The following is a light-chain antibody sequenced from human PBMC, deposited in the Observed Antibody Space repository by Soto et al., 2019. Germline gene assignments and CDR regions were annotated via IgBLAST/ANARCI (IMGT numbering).Light chain of an antibody. Sequence: EIEMTQSRATLSLAPGERVTLSCRASESVSTNLAWYQQKAGQAPRLRIYGASNRATGIPDRFSGSGSGTDFTLTISRLEPEDFAVYYCQQYGSSPLFGGGTKVDIK. CDR3: QQYGSSPL. J-gene: IGKJ4*01. CDR2: GAS. CDR1: ESVSTN. V-gene: IGKV3-20*01.